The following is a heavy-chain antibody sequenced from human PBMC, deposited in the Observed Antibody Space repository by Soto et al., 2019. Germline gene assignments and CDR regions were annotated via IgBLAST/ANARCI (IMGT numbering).Heavy chain of an antibody. CDR1: GFSISSDGYY. CDR2: IHYSGST. CDR3: ARAHYYSGMDV. Sequence: QVQLQVSGPGLVKPSQTLSLTCTVSGFSISSDGYYWTWIRQHPGKGLEWIGYIHYSGSTNYNPYLKNRLIISVDMTENQFSLNLGSVTAADTAVYYCARAHYYSGMDVWGQGTTVTVSS. V-gene: IGHV4-31*03. J-gene: IGHJ6*02.